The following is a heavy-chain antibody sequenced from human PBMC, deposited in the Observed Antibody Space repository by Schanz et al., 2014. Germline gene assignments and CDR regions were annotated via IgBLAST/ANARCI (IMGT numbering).Heavy chain of an antibody. CDR2: MSYDGSIK. Sequence: QVQLVESGGGVVQPGRSLRLSCAAYGFTLSSYAMHWVRQAPGKGLEWVAVMSYDGSIKYYGDSVKGRFTISRDNSKNTLYLHMNTLRSEDTAVYYCAKDSTHIDIVLVPTAIDYWGQGTLVTVSS. J-gene: IGHJ4*02. V-gene: IGHV3-30*04. CDR3: AKDSTHIDIVLVPTAIDY. CDR1: GFTLSSYA. D-gene: IGHD2-2*01.